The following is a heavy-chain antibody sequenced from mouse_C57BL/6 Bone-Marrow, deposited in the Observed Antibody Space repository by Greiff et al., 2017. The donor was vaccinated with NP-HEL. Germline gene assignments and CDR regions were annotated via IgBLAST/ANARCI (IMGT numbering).Heavy chain of an antibody. CDR1: GFNIKDYY. CDR2: IDPEDGDT. V-gene: IGHV14-1*01. CDR3: TLYYYGSSSFAY. J-gene: IGHJ3*01. Sequence: EVKLVESGAELVRPGASVKLSCTASGFNIKDYYMHWVKQRPEQGLEWIGRIDPEDGDTEYAPKFQGKATMTADTSSNTAYLQLSSLTSEDTAVYYCTLYYYGSSSFAYWGQGTLVTVSA. D-gene: IGHD1-1*01.